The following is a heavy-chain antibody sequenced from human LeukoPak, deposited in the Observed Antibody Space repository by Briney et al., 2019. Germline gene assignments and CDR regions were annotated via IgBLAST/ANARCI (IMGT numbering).Heavy chain of an antibody. D-gene: IGHD5-18*01. V-gene: IGHV3-15*01. CDR1: GFHFTTYW. CDR2: IKSKTDGGTT. J-gene: IGHJ3*02. Sequence: GRSLRLSCAASGFHFTTYWMSWVRQAPGKGLEWVGRIKSKTDGGTTDYAAPVKGRFTISRDDSKNTLYLQMNSLKTEDTAVYYCTTVDTANDAFDIWGQGTIVTVSS. CDR3: TTVDTANDAFDI.